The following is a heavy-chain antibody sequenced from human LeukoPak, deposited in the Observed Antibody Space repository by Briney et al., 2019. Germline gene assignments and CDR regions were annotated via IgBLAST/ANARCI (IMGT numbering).Heavy chain of an antibody. CDR2: ISSSSSTI. D-gene: IGHD3-3*01. V-gene: IGHV3-48*01. Sequence: GGSLRLSCAASGFTFSSYSMNWVRQAPGKGLEWVSYISSSSSTIYYADSVKGRFTISRDNAKNSLYLQMNSLRAEDTAVYYCARYSIDDFWSGYRQTYYYYYMDVWGKGTTVTVSS. CDR3: ARYSIDDFWSGYRQTYYYYYMDV. CDR1: GFTFSSYS. J-gene: IGHJ6*03.